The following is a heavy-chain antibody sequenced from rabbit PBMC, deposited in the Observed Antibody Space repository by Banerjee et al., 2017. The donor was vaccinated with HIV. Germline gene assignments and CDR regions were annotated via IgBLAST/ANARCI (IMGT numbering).Heavy chain of an antibody. J-gene: IGHJ4*01. V-gene: IGHV1S45*01. CDR2: INGGSSDST. CDR3: ARDWAL. CDR1: GFTISSSYW. Sequence: QQQLVESGGDLVKPGASLTLTCTASGFTISSSYWMCWVRQAPGKGPEWIACINGGSSDSTSSAGWAEGRFPISKTSSTTVTLQMTSLTAADTAAYFCARDWALWGQGTLVTVS.